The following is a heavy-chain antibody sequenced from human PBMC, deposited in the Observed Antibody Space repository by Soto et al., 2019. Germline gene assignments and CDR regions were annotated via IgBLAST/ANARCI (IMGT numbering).Heavy chain of an antibody. CDR1: GSTFNNFA. V-gene: IGHV1-69*06. CDR3: ARAIKRWEVNYYFDF. D-gene: IGHD1-26*01. Sequence: QVVLLQSGAEVKAPGSSVRVSCQVSGSTFNNFAFSWVRQAPGNGPEWMGGIVVDSNTAEYSQRFQDRVTITADTSSKTLYMELGSLTFEDTAVYYCARAIKRWEVNYYFDFWGQGTLVTVS. CDR2: IVVDSNTA. J-gene: IGHJ4*02.